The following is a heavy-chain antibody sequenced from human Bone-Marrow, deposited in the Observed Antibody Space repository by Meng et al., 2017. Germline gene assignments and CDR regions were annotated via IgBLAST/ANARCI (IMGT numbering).Heavy chain of an antibody. CDR3: ARESGSLLPADRLFDY. CDR1: GGSISSYY. V-gene: IGHV4-4*07. Sequence: SETLSLTCTVSGGSISSYYWSWIRQPAGKGLEWIGRIYTSGSTNYNPSLKSRVTMSVDTSKNQFSLKLSSVTAADTAVYYCARESGSLLPADRLFDYWGQGTLVTVSS. CDR2: IYTSGST. J-gene: IGHJ4*02. D-gene: IGHD3-22*01.